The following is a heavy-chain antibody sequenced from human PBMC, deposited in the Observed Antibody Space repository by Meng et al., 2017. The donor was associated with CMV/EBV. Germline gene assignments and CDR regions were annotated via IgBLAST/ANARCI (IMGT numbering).Heavy chain of an antibody. D-gene: IGHD3-3*01. CDR2: IYYNGNT. Sequence: SETLSLTCTVSAGSISSYYWTWIQQPPGKGLEWVGYIYYNGNTNYNPSLKSRVTISVDTSKNQFSLKMSYVTAADTAVYYCARGGTDYWSGYVWFDPWGQGTLVTVSS. V-gene: IGHV4-59*01. J-gene: IGHJ5*02. CDR3: ARGGTDYWSGYVWFDP. CDR1: AGSISSYY.